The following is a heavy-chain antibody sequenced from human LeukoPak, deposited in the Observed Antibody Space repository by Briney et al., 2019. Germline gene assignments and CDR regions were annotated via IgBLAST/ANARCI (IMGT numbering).Heavy chain of an antibody. Sequence: SETLSLTCTVSGGSISSSSYYWGWIRQPPGKGLEWIGSIYYSGSTYYNPSLKSRVTISVDTSKNQFSLKLSSVTAADTAVYYCARRARSGWAFDYWGQGTLVTVSS. CDR2: IYYSGST. CDR1: GGSISSSSYY. V-gene: IGHV4-39*07. CDR3: ARRARSGWAFDY. J-gene: IGHJ4*02. D-gene: IGHD6-19*01.